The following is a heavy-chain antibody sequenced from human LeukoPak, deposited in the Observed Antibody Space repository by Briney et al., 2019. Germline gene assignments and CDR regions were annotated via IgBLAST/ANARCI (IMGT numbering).Heavy chain of an antibody. Sequence: SETLSPTCTVSGGSISSGDYYWSWIRQPPGKGLEWIGYIYYSGSTYYNPSLKSRVTISVDTSKNQFSLKLSSVTAADTAVYYCASSTDYYDSSGYYSIFDYWGQGTLVTVSP. V-gene: IGHV4-30-4*08. J-gene: IGHJ4*02. D-gene: IGHD3-22*01. CDR1: GGSISSGDYY. CDR2: IYYSGST. CDR3: ASSTDYYDSSGYYSIFDY.